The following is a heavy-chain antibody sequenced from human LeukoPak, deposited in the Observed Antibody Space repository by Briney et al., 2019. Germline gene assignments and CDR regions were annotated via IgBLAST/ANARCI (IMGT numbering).Heavy chain of an antibody. CDR3: ARLYGSGYHYYGMDA. Sequence: KTSETLSLTCTVSGGSISSDSYYWAWIRQPPGKGLEWIGRIFYSGITYYNPSFKSRVIMSVDTSKNQFSLKLSSVTAADTAVYFCARLYGSGYHYYGMDAWGQGTTVTVSS. CDR2: IFYSGIT. D-gene: IGHD3-22*01. J-gene: IGHJ6*02. CDR1: GGSISSDSYY. V-gene: IGHV4-39*01.